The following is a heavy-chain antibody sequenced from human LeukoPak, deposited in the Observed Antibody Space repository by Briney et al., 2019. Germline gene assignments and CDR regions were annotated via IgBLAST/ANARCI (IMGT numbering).Heavy chain of an antibody. CDR1: GFTFSSYA. V-gene: IGHV3-23*01. CDR2: ISGSGGST. CDR3: AKWWDIVVVVAATPFDY. Sequence: GGSLRLSCAASGFTFSSYAMSWVPQAPGKGLDWVSAISGSGGSTYYADSVKGRFTISRDNSKNTLYLQMNSLRAEDTAVYYCAKWWDIVVVVAATPFDYWGQGTLVTVSS. J-gene: IGHJ4*02. D-gene: IGHD2-15*01.